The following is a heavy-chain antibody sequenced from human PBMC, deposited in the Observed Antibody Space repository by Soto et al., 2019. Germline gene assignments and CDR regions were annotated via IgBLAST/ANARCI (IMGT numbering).Heavy chain of an antibody. J-gene: IGHJ6*02. Sequence: QVQLVESGGGVVQPGGSLRLSCAASGFSISDYGMDWVRQAPGKGLEWVALISYDGSNTYYADSVKGRFTISRDNSKDTLFVQMTGLIREDTVVYYCAKGAGDRVSLGMDVLGQGTTGSVS. CDR2: ISYDGSNT. CDR3: AKGAGDRVSLGMDV. CDR1: GFSISDYG. D-gene: IGHD1-26*01. V-gene: IGHV3-30*18.